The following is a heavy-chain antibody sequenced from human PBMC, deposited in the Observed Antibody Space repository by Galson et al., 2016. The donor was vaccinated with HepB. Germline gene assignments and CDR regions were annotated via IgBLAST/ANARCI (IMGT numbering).Heavy chain of an antibody. CDR1: GFTFSNYN. CDR2: ISSSSGII. J-gene: IGHJ4*02. D-gene: IGHD3-10*01. Sequence: SLRLSCAASGFTFSNYNMNWVRQAPGKGLEWVSYISSSSGIIYYADSVKGRFTISRDNAKNSLFLQMNSLRDEDTAVYYCARDLSMIRGVIVIGFDYWGQGTLVTVSS. CDR3: ARDLSMIRGVIVIGFDY. V-gene: IGHV3-48*02.